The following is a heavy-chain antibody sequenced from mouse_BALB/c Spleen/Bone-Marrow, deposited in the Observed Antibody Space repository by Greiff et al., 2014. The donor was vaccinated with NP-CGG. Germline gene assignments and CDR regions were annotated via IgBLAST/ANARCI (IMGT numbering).Heavy chain of an antibody. J-gene: IGHJ4*01. V-gene: IGHV1-18*01. CDR3: ARKDYGYNYVMDY. D-gene: IGHD1-2*01. CDR2: VNPNNGGT. CDR1: GYTFTEYT. Sequence: EVQLQQSGPELVKPGASVKISCKTSGYTFTEYTMHWVKQSHGKSLEWIGGVNPNNGGTIYNQKFKGKATLTVDKSSGTAYMELRSLTSEDSAVYYCARKDYGYNYVMDYWGQGTSVAVSS.